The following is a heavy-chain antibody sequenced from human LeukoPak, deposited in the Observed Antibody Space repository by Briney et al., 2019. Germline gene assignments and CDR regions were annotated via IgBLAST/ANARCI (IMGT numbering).Heavy chain of an antibody. Sequence: NPSETLSLTCTVSGDSISSYFWSWIRQPAGKGLEWIGRIYASGSANYNPYLKSRVTMSVDTSKNQFSLKLSSVTAADTAVYYCARVAYDILTGYLYYFDYWGQGTLVTVSS. CDR1: GDSISSYF. V-gene: IGHV4-4*07. J-gene: IGHJ4*02. D-gene: IGHD3-9*01. CDR2: IYASGSA. CDR3: ARVAYDILTGYLYYFDY.